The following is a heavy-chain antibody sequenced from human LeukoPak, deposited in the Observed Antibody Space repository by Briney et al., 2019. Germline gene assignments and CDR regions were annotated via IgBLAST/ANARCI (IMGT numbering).Heavy chain of an antibody. CDR1: GYTFTSYA. V-gene: IGHV1-3*03. D-gene: IGHD1-14*01. CDR2: INAGNGNT. J-gene: IGHJ3*02. CDR3: ARYNLGLAFDI. Sequence: ASVKVSCTASGYTFTSYAMHWVRQAPGQRLEWMGWINAGNGNTKYSQELQGRVTITRDTSASTAYMELSSLRSEDMAVYYCARYNLGLAFDIWGQGTMVTVSS.